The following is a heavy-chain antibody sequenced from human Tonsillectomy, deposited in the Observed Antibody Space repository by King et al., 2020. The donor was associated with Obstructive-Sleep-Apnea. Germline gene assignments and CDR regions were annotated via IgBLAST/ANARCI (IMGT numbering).Heavy chain of an antibody. CDR3: AKEGGCSGVYWVDS. Sequence: VQLVESGGGMVQPGGSLRLSGAASGFTFSSYGISWVRQAPGKGLEWVSASNTRGTTFYAGSVRGRFSISRDNSKYTVNSQVNSLRAEDTALYYCAKEGGCSGVYWVDSWGQGTLVTVSS. CDR1: GFTFSSYG. D-gene: IGHD3-10*02. J-gene: IGHJ4*02. CDR2: SNTRGTT. V-gene: IGHV3-23*04.